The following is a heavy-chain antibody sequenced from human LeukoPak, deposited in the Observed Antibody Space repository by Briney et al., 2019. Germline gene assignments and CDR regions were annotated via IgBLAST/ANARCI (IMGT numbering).Heavy chain of an antibody. CDR3: ASDYSSSY. J-gene: IGHJ4*02. D-gene: IGHD6-13*01. Sequence: PGGSLRLSCAASGFTLSSYWMSWVRQAPGKGLEWVANIKQDGSEKYYVDSVKGRFTISRDNAKNSLYLQMNSLRAEDTAVYYCASDYSSSYWGQGTLVTVSS. CDR2: IKQDGSEK. CDR1: GFTLSSYW. V-gene: IGHV3-7*01.